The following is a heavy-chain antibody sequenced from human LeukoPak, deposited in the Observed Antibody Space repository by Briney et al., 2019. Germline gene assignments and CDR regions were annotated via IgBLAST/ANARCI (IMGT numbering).Heavy chain of an antibody. CDR2: INPNSGGT. CDR3: AKPVAGPPGFDY. Sequence: ASVKVSCKASGYTFTGYYMHWVRQAPGQGREWMGRINPNSGGTNYAQKFQGRVTMTRDTSISTAYMELSRLRSDDTAVYYCAKPVAGPPGFDYWGQGTLVTVSS. V-gene: IGHV1-2*06. CDR1: GYTFTGYY. J-gene: IGHJ4*02. D-gene: IGHD6-19*01.